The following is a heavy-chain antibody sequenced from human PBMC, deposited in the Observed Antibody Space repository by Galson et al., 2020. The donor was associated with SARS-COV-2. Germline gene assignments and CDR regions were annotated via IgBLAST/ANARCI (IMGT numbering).Heavy chain of an antibody. D-gene: IGHD3-10*01. CDR1: GGSISSSSYY. Sequence: SETLSLTCTVSGGSISSSSYYWGWIRQPPGKGLEWIGSIYYSGSTYYNPSLKSRVTISVDTSKNQFSLKLSSVTAADTAVYYCARALRITMVRGVIIYYYFDYWGQGTLVTVSS. V-gene: IGHV4-39*07. CDR2: IYYSGST. J-gene: IGHJ4*02. CDR3: ARALRITMVRGVIIYYYFDY.